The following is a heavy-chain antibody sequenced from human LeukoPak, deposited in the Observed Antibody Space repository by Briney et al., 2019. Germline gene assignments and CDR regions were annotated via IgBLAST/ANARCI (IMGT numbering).Heavy chain of an antibody. Sequence: ASVKVSCKVCGYTLTELSMHWVRQAPGKGLEWMGGFDPEDGETIYAQKFQGRVTMTEDTSTDTAYMELSSLRSEDTAVYYCATLIPTYYYDSSGFDYWGQGTLVTVSS. V-gene: IGHV1-24*01. CDR2: FDPEDGET. CDR1: GYTLTELS. CDR3: ATLIPTYYYDSSGFDY. J-gene: IGHJ4*02. D-gene: IGHD3-22*01.